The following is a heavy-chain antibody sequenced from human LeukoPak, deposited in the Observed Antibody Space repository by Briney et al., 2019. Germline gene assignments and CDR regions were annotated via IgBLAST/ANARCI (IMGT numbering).Heavy chain of an antibody. CDR3: ARASMVTFRFYYYGMDV. J-gene: IGHJ6*02. CDR2: ISSSSSYI. CDR1: GFTFSSYS. Sequence: GGSLRLSCAASGFTFSSYSMNWVGQAPGKGLEWVSSISSSSSYIYYADSVKGRFTVSRDNAKNSLYLQMNSLRAEDTAVYYCARASMVTFRFYYYGMDVWGQGTTVTVSS. V-gene: IGHV3-21*01. D-gene: IGHD5-18*01.